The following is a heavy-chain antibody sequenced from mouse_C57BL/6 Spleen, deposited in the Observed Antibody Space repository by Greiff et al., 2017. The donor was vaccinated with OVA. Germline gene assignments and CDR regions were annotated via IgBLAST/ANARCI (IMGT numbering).Heavy chain of an antibody. D-gene: IGHD4-1*01. CDR3: VSADWGRGYAMDY. CDR2: IRSKSNNYAT. Sequence: EVQVVESGGGLVQPKGSLKLSCAASGFSFNTYAMNWVRQAPGKGLEWVARIRSKSNNYATYYADSVKDRFTISRDDSESMLYLQMNNLKTEDTAMYYCVSADWGRGYAMDYWGQGTSVTVSS. V-gene: IGHV10-1*01. J-gene: IGHJ4*01. CDR1: GFSFNTYA.